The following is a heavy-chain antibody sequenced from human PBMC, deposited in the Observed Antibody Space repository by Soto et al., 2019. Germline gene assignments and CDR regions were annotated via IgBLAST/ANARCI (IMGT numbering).Heavy chain of an antibody. J-gene: IGHJ4*02. CDR1: GGTFNSYL. Sequence: QVQLVQSGAEVKNPGSSVKVSCKTSGGTFNSYLIDWVRQAPGQGLEWMGGIIPAFGTGKYAQKFQGRVTFTADKSTTTAYMELRTLTSEDTAVYYCARGLDQPPVGLYFDTWGQGTLVTVSS. CDR2: IIPAFGTG. V-gene: IGHV1-69*06. CDR3: ARGLDQPPVGLYFDT. D-gene: IGHD2-2*01.